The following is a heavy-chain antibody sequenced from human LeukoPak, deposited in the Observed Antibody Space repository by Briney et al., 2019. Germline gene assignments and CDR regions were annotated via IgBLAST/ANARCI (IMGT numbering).Heavy chain of an antibody. V-gene: IGHV4-4*07. J-gene: IGHJ6*02. D-gene: IGHD2-15*01. CDR3: ARDQGFSGVYYRAGMDV. Sequence: MTSETLSLTCSVSGASVNTYQWSWIRQPAGKGLEWVGRFYSSGSPDYNPSLKSRVTMSVDTSKNQFSLKLTSVTAADSAVYYYARDQGFSGVYYRAGMDVWGLGTTVIVSS. CDR1: GASVNTYQ. CDR2: FYSSGSP.